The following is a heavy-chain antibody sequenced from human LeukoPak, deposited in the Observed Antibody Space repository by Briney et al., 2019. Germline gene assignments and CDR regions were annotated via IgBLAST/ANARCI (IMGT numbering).Heavy chain of an antibody. D-gene: IGHD2-2*01. J-gene: IGHJ4*02. V-gene: IGHV3-53*01. CDR2: IYSGGST. Sequence: GGSLRLSCAPSGFTVSSNYMSWVREAPGKGLEWVSVIYSGGSTYYADSVKGRFPISRDNSKNTLYLQMNSLRAEDTAVYYCAGESGYCSSTSCSYFDYWGQGTLVTVSS. CDR3: AGESGYCSSTSCSYFDY. CDR1: GFTVSSNY.